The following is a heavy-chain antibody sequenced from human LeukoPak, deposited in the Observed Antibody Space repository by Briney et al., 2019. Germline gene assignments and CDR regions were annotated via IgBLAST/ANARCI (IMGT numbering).Heavy chain of an antibody. D-gene: IGHD6-19*01. CDR1: GFTFSSHW. V-gene: IGHV3-7*01. J-gene: IGHJ4*02. CDR2: IKEDGGQK. CDR3: VRDGQWQVPHF. Sequence: PGGSLRLSCEASGFTFSSHWMSWVRQAPGKGLEWVANIKEDGGQKYYVDSVKGRFTISRDNAKNSLDLQMNGLRAEDTAVYYCVRDGQWQVPHFWGQGTLVTVSS.